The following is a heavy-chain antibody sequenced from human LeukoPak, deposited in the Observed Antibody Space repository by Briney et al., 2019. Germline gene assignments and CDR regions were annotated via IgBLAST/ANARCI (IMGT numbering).Heavy chain of an antibody. J-gene: IGHJ3*02. V-gene: IGHV5-51*01. CDR3: ARPGRDGFNWGLHDAFDI. Sequence: GESLKISCKGSGYSFTSYWIGWVRQMPGKGLEWMGIIYAGDSDTRYSPSFQGQVTISADKSISTAYLQWSSLKASGTAMYYCARPGRDGFNWGLHDAFDIWGQGTMVTVSS. CDR2: IYAGDSDT. CDR1: GYSFTSYW. D-gene: IGHD5-24*01.